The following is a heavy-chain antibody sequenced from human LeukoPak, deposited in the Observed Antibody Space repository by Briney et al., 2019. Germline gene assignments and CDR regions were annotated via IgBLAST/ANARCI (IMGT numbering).Heavy chain of an antibody. CDR2: IKSKTDGGAI. D-gene: IGHD3-10*01. CDR3: NTLPYINYYGLL. CDR1: GFTLSNHW. Sequence: GGSLRLSCAASGFTLSNHWMIWVRQAPGKGLEWVGRIKSKTDGGAIDHAAPVKGRFTISGDDSRNTLYLQMNSLKTEDTAVYYCNTLPYINYYGLLWGQGILVTVSS. J-gene: IGHJ4*02. V-gene: IGHV3-15*01.